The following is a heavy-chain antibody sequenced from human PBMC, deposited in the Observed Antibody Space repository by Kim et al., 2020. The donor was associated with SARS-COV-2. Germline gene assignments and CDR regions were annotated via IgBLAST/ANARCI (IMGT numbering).Heavy chain of an antibody. CDR3: AKDRGSSSSSGDLDY. CDR2: ISYDGSNK. V-gene: IGHV3-30*18. CDR1: GFTFSSYG. D-gene: IGHD6-6*01. J-gene: IGHJ4*01. Sequence: GGSLRLSCAASGFTFSSYGMHWVRQAPGKGLEWVAVISYDGSNKYYADSVKGRFTISRDNSKNTLYLQMNSLRAEDTAVYYCAKDRGSSSSSGDLDYWG.